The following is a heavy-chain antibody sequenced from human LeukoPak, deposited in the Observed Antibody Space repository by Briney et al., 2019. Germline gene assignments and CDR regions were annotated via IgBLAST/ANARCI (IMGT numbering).Heavy chain of an antibody. Sequence: SETLSLTCAVSGGSISSGGYYWSWIRQHPGKGLEWIGYIYYSGSTYYNPSLKSRVTISVDTSQNQFSLKLSSVTAADTAVYYCAREDLRRAFDIWGQGTMVTVSS. CDR2: IYYSGST. CDR3: AREDLRRAFDI. J-gene: IGHJ3*02. V-gene: IGHV4-31*11. CDR1: GGSISSGGYY. D-gene: IGHD3-10*01.